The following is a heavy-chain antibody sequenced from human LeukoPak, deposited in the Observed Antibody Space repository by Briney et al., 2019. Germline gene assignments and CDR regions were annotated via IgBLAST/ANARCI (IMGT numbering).Heavy chain of an antibody. Sequence: ASVKVSCKASGYTFTSYGISWVRQAPGQGLEWMGWISAYNGNTNYAQKLQGRVTMTTDTSTSTAYMELRSLRSDDTAVYYCARDSRGYSYPRRDWFDPWGQGTLVTVSS. CDR3: ARDSRGYSYPRRDWFDP. CDR2: ISAYNGNT. D-gene: IGHD5-18*01. J-gene: IGHJ5*02. CDR1: GYTFTSYG. V-gene: IGHV1-18*01.